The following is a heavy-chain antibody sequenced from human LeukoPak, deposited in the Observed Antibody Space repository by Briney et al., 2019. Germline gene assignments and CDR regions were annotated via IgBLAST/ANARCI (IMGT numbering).Heavy chain of an antibody. J-gene: IGHJ4*02. D-gene: IGHD2-15*01. CDR1: GYTFTSYG. CDR3: ARARRIGDYFDY. Sequence: ASVKVSCKASGYTFTSYGISWVRQAPGQGLEWMGWISAYNGNTNYAQKLQGRVTMTTDISTSTAYMELRSLRSDDTAVYYCARARRIGDYFDYWGQGTLVTVSS. V-gene: IGHV1-18*01. CDR2: ISAYNGNT.